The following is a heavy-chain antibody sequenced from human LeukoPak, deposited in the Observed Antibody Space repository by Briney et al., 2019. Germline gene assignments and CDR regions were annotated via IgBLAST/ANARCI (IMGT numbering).Heavy chain of an antibody. Sequence: SETLSLTCTASGGSISSYYWSWIRQPPGKGLEWIGYIYYSGSTNYNPSLKSRVTISVDTSKNQFSLKLSSVTAADTAVYYCARHGPRGYFDYWGQGTLVTVSS. V-gene: IGHV4-59*01. D-gene: IGHD3/OR15-3a*01. CDR2: IYYSGST. CDR1: GGSISSYY. CDR3: ARHGPRGYFDY. J-gene: IGHJ4*02.